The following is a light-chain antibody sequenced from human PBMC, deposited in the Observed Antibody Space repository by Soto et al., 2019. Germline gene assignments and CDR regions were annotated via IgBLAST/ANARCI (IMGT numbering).Light chain of an antibody. CDR3: SSYTSSSTLV. V-gene: IGLV2-14*01. J-gene: IGLJ1*01. CDR2: GVN. CDR1: SSDVGVYNY. Sequence: QSALTQPASVSGSPGQSITISCTGTSSDVGVYNYVSWYQQHPGKAPKLMIYGVNNRPSGVSDRFSGSKSGNTASLTISGLQAEDDGDYYCSSYTSSSTLVFGTGTKLTVL.